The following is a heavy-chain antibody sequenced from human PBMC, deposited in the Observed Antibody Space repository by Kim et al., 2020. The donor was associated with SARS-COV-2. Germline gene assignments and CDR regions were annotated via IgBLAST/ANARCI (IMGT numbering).Heavy chain of an antibody. Sequence: ASVKVSCKASGYTFTSYGISWVRQAPGQGLEWMGWISAYNGNTNYAQKLQGRVTMTTDTSTSTAYMELRSLRSDDTAVYYCARVGELLIPPHYYYYGMDVWGQGTTVTVSS. CDR1: GYTFTSYG. CDR2: ISAYNGNT. D-gene: IGHD3-10*01. J-gene: IGHJ6*02. V-gene: IGHV1-18*04. CDR3: ARVGELLIPPHYYYYGMDV.